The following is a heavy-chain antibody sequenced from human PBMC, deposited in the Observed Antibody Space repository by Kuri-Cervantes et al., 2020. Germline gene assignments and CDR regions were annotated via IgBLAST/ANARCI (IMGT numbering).Heavy chain of an antibody. Sequence: GGSLRLSCAASGFAFSDYAMMWVRQAPGKGLEWVSGIRVSGDTAYYADSVKGRFIVSRDNSKSSLYLQMNSLRAEDTAVCYCARRYTSGWYFFDYWGQGTLVTVSS. J-gene: IGHJ4*02. D-gene: IGHD6-19*01. CDR1: GFAFSDYA. CDR3: ARRYTSGWYFFDY. CDR2: IRVSGDTA. V-gene: IGHV3-23*01.